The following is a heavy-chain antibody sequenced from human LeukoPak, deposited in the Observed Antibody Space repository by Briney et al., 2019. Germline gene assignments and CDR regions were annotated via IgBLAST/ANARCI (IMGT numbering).Heavy chain of an antibody. D-gene: IGHD1-1*01. Sequence: GGSLRLSCEAPGFTFSSYPMHWVRQAPGKGLEYVSAIGSDGTNTFYADSVKGRFTVSRDNSKNTLYLQMGSLRPEDMAIYYCMSRDGSGYWGQGTPVTVSS. V-gene: IGHV3-64*02. J-gene: IGHJ4*02. CDR2: IGSDGTNT. CDR3: MSRDGSGY. CDR1: GFTFSSYP.